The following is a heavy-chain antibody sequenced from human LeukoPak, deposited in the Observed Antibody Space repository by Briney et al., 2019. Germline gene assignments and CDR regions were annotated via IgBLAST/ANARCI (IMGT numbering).Heavy chain of an antibody. CDR3: ARDPLYYYDSSGYFDY. CDR2: ISGSGATT. D-gene: IGHD3-22*01. J-gene: IGHJ4*02. V-gene: IGHV3-23*01. Sequence: GGSLRLSCVASGFTFSSYAMSWVRQAPGKGLEWVSGISGSGATTYYADSVKGRFTISRDNSKNTLYLQMNSLRAEDTAVYYCARDPLYYYDSSGYFDYWGQGTLVTVSS. CDR1: GFTFSSYA.